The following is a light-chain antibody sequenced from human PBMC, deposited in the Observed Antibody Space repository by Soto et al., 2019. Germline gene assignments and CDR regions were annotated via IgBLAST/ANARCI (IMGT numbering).Light chain of an antibody. V-gene: IGLV2-14*01. CDR1: SSDVGGYNY. CDR3: NSYRSSSTLVV. CDR2: EVS. J-gene: IGLJ2*01. Sequence: QSALTQPASASGSPGQSITISCTRTSSDVGGYNYVSWYQQHPGKAPKLMIYEVSNRPSGVSNRFSGSKSGNTASLTISGLQAEDEADYYCNSYRSSSTLVVFGGGTKLTVL.